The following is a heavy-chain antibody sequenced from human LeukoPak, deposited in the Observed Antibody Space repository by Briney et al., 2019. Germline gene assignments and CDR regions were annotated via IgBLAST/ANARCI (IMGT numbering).Heavy chain of an antibody. Sequence: PGGSLRLSCAAAGFTFSSYGMSWVRQAPGKGLEWVSAISGSGGSTYYADSVKGRFTISRDNSKNTLYLQMNSLRAEDTAVYYCAKHPSDYYDSSGYYCDYWGQGTLFTVSS. CDR2: ISGSGGST. J-gene: IGHJ4*02. D-gene: IGHD3-22*01. CDR3: AKHPSDYYDSSGYYCDY. CDR1: GFTFSSYG. V-gene: IGHV3-23*01.